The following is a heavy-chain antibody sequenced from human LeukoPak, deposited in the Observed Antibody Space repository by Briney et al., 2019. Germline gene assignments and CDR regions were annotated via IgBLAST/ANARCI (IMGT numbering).Heavy chain of an antibody. V-gene: IGHV1-24*01. CDR2: FDPEDGET. J-gene: IGHJ3*02. CDR1: GYTLTELS. CDR3: ATDRITVVRGVSDAFDI. D-gene: IGHD3-10*01. Sequence: ASVKVSCKVSGYTLTELSTHWVRQAPGKGLEWMGGFDPEDGETIYAQKFQGRVTMTEDTSTDTAYMELSSLRSEDTAVYYCATDRITVVRGVSDAFDIWGQGTMVTVSS.